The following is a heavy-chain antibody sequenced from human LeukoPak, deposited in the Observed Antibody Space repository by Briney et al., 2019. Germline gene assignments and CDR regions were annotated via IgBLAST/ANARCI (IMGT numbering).Heavy chain of an antibody. CDR1: GFHFSSYG. CDR3: ARVHYGTGVDY. Sequence: GGSLRLSCTASGFHFSSYGMHWVRQAPGKGLVWITVIWPDGSTKYYADSVKGRFTVSRDNSKNTLYLQMNSLRAEDTAVYYCARVHYGTGVDYWGQGTLVTVSS. D-gene: IGHD3-16*01. V-gene: IGHV3-33*01. CDR2: IWPDGSTK. J-gene: IGHJ4*02.